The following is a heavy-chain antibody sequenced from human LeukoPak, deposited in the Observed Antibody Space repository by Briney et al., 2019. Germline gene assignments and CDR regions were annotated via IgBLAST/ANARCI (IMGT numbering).Heavy chain of an antibody. J-gene: IGHJ3*02. D-gene: IGHD6-13*01. CDR1: GFTFSSYA. V-gene: IGHV3-64*01. CDR2: ISSNGGST. Sequence: GGSLRLSCAASGFTFSSYAMHWVRQAPGKGLEYVSAISSNGGSTYYANSVKGRFTISRDNSKNTLYLQMGSLRAEDMAVYYFARGGWGIAAAGINAFDIWGQGTMFTVSS. CDR3: ARGGWGIAAAGINAFDI.